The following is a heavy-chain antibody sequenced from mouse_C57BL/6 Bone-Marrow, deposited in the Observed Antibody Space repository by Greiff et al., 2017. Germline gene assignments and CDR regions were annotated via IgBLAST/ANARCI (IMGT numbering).Heavy chain of an antibody. CDR2: ISSGGDYI. CDR1: GFTFSSYA. CDR3: TREGLRRYYFDY. J-gene: IGHJ2*01. Sequence: EVKLVESGEGLVKPGGSLKLSCAASGFTFSSYAMSWVRQTPEKRLEWVAYISSGGDYIYYADTVKGRFTISRDNARNTLYLQMSSLKSEDTAMYYCTREGLRRYYFDYWGQGTTLTVSS. V-gene: IGHV5-9-1*02. D-gene: IGHD2-2*01.